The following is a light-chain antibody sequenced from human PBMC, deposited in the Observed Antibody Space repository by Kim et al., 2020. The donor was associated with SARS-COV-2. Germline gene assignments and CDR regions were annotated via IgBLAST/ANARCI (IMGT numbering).Light chain of an antibody. J-gene: IGLJ2*01. Sequence: SVKLTCTLSPGHNTYAIAWLQQQPGKGPRYLMRLYSDGRHTKGDGIPDRFSGSTSGSEYSLTISSLQSEDEADYYCQTWGSGIAVFGGGTQLTVL. CDR2: LYSDGRH. V-gene: IGLV4-69*01. CDR3: QTWGSGIAV. CDR1: PGHNTYA.